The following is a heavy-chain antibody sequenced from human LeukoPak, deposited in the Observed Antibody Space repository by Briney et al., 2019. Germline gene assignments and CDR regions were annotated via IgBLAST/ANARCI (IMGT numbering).Heavy chain of an antibody. V-gene: IGHV5-51*01. D-gene: IGHD2-15*01. CDR3: ARHCSGGSCYSYYYYGMDV. Sequence: GESLKISCKGSGYSFTSYWIGWVRQMLGKGLEWMGIIYPGDSDTRYSPSFQGQVTISADKSISTAYLQWSSLKASDTAMYYCARHCSGGSCYSYYYYGMDVWDQGTTVTVSS. J-gene: IGHJ6*02. CDR2: IYPGDSDT. CDR1: GYSFTSYW.